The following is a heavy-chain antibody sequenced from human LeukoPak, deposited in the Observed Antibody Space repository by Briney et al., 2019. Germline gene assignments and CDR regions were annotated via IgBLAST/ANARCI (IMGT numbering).Heavy chain of an antibody. CDR1: GGSISRYY. J-gene: IGHJ4*02. CDR2: IYYSGNT. Sequence: SETLSLTCTVSGGSISRYYWSWIRQPPGKGLEWIGYIYYSGNTNYNPSLKSRVTISVDTSKNQFSLKLSSVTAADTAVYYCARSYNWNPVFDYWGQGTLVTVSS. D-gene: IGHD1-20*01. V-gene: IGHV4-59*01. CDR3: ARSYNWNPVFDY.